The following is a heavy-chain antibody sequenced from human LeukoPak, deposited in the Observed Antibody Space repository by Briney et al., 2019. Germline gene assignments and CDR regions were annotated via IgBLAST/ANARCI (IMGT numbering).Heavy chain of an antibody. J-gene: IGHJ6*03. V-gene: IGHV3-23*01. Sequence: PGGSLRLSCAASGFTFSSYAMSWVRQAPGKGLEWVSAISGSGGSTYYADSVKGRFTISRDNSKNTLYLQMNSLRAEDTAVYYCARYCSSTSCYTKANYYYYMDVWGKGTTVTVSS. CDR1: GFTFSSYA. D-gene: IGHD2-2*02. CDR2: ISGSGGST. CDR3: ARYCSSTSCYTKANYYYYMDV.